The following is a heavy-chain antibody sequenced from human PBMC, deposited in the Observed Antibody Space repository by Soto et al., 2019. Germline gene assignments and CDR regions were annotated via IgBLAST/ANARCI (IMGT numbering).Heavy chain of an antibody. V-gene: IGHV1-18*04. CDR1: GYTFTTYD. CDR3: ARGEGKAARHDAYDL. D-gene: IGHD6-6*01. J-gene: IGHJ3*01. Sequence: QVQLVQSGGEVKKPGASVKVSCKASGYTFTTYDVTWVRQAPGQGLEWMGWISTSTGNTNYVQKLQGRVTMTTDTSASTAYMELRSLRSDDTAVYFCARGEGKAARHDAYDLWGQGTMVAVSS. CDR2: ISTSTGNT.